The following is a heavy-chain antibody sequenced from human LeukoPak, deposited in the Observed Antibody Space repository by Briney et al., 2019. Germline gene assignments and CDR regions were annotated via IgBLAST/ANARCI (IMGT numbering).Heavy chain of an antibody. Sequence: SVNVSCMASGGTFSSYAISWVRQAPGQGLEWMGGIIPIFGTANYAQKFQGRVTITTDESTSTAYMELSSLRSEDTAVYYCARSPGRFLEWLFSWFDPWGQGTLVTVSS. V-gene: IGHV1-69*05. CDR1: GGTFSSYA. CDR2: IIPIFGTA. J-gene: IGHJ5*02. D-gene: IGHD3-3*01. CDR3: ARSPGRFLEWLFSWFDP.